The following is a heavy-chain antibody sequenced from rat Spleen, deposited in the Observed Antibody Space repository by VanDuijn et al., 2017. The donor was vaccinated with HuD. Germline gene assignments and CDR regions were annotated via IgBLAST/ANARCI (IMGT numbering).Heavy chain of an antibody. Sequence: EVQLVESGGDLVQPGRSLKLSCAASGVTFSNDGMAWVRQAPTKGLEWVATIRFDGSTPYYRDSVKGRFTISRDNAKSTLYLQMDSLRSEDTATYYCTRGYYFDYWGQGVMVTVSS. CDR1: GVTFSNDG. J-gene: IGHJ2*01. CDR2: IRFDGSTP. V-gene: IGHV5-29*01. CDR3: TRGYYFDY.